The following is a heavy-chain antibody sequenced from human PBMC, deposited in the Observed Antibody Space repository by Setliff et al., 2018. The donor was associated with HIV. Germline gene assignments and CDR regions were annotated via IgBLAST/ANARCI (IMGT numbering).Heavy chain of an antibody. Sequence: GESLKISCQGSGYRFSTYWIGWVRQMPGKGLEWRGRIDPSDSYTNYNPSFQGHVTISADKSISTAYLQWSSLKASDTAMYYCASHDYYDSSVYYYRFDYWGQGTLVTVSS. CDR1: GYRFSTYW. J-gene: IGHJ4*02. D-gene: IGHD3-22*01. CDR3: ASHDYYDSSVYYYRFDY. CDR2: IDPSDSYT. V-gene: IGHV5-10-1*01.